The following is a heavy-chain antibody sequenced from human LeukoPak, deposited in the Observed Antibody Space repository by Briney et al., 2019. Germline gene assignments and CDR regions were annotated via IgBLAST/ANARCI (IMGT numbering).Heavy chain of an antibody. D-gene: IGHD3-10*01. CDR3: AKVSVLWSYFDY. Sequence: SETLSLTCTVSGGSISSYYWSWIRQPPGKGLEWIGYIYYSGSTNYNPSLKSRVTIPVDTSKNQFSLKLSSVTAADTAVYYCAKVSVLWSYFDYWGQGTLVTVSS. J-gene: IGHJ4*02. CDR2: IYYSGST. CDR1: GGSISSYY. V-gene: IGHV4-59*01.